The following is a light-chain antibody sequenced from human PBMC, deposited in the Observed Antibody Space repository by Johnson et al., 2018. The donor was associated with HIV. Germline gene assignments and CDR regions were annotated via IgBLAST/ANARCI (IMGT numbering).Light chain of an antibody. CDR2: DNN. J-gene: IGLJ1*01. CDR3: GTWDSSLSAQV. V-gene: IGLV1-51*01. Sequence: QSVLTQPPSVSAAPGQKVTISCSGSSSNIGNNYVSWYQQLPGTAPKLLIYDNNKRPSGIPDRFSGSKSGTSATLGITGLQNGDEADYYCGTWDSSLSAQVFGTGTKVTVL. CDR1: SSNIGNNY.